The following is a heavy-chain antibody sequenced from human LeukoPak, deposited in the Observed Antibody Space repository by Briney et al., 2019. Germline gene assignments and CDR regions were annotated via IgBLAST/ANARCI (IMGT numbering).Heavy chain of an antibody. V-gene: IGHV3-11*01. CDR3: ARDSPKNYYYYGMDV. CDR2: ISPGSTTI. CDR1: GFTLSEYY. Sequence: GGSLRLSCAASGFTLSEYYMSWIRQAPGKALEWVSYISPGSTTIYYADSVKGRFTISRDNAKNSLYLQMNNPRAEDTAIYYCARDSPKNYYYYGMDVWGQGTTVTVSS. J-gene: IGHJ6*02.